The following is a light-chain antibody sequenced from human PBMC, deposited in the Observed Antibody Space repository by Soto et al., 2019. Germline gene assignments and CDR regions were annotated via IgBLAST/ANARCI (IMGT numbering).Light chain of an antibody. J-gene: IGKJ2*01. V-gene: IGKV3-15*01. CDR1: QSVSSN. Sequence: EIVMTQSPATLSVCPGERATLSCRASQSVSSNLAWYQQKPGQAPRLLIYGASTRATGIPARFSGSGSGTEFTLTISSLQSEDFAVYYCQQYNNWPPVYTFGQGTKWIS. CDR2: GAS. CDR3: QQYNNWPPVYT.